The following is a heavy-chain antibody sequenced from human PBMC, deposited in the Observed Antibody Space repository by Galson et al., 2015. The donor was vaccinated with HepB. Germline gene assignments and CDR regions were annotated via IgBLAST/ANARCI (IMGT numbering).Heavy chain of an antibody. J-gene: IGHJ4*02. CDR2: ISYDGSNK. CDR1: GFDFNSYG. V-gene: IGHV3-30*03. D-gene: IGHD3-16*02. CDR3: AGGLMITFGGVIGTPDY. Sequence: SLRLSCAASGFDFNSYGMHWVRQAPGKGLEWVAGISYDGSNKYYVDSVKGRFTISRDNAKNSLYLQMNSQRAEDTAVYYCAGGLMITFGGVIGTPDYWGQGTLVTVSS.